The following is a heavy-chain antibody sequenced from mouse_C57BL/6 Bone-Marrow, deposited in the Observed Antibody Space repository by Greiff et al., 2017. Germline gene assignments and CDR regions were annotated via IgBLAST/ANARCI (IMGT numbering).Heavy chain of an antibody. J-gene: IGHJ4*01. Sequence: EVKLQQSGPELVKPGASVKISCKASGYTFTDYYMNWVKQSHGKSLEWIGDINPNNGGTSYNQKFKGKATLTVDKSSSTAYMELRSLTSEDSAVYYCARHYAMDYWGQGTSVTVSS. CDR2: INPNNGGT. CDR3: ARHYAMDY. V-gene: IGHV1-26*01. CDR1: GYTFTDYY.